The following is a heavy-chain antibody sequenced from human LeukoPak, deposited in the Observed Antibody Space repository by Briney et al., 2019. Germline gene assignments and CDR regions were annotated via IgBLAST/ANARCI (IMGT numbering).Heavy chain of an antibody. V-gene: IGHV3-30*02. D-gene: IGHD1-7*01. J-gene: IGHJ4*02. Sequence: GGSLRLSCAASGFSFSSYGMHWVRQAPGKGLEWVAFIRYDGSNKDYADSVRGRFTISRDNSKNTLYLRMNSLSYDDTAVYYCAKDHTGNTLYWGQGSLVTVSS. CDR2: IRYDGSNK. CDR1: GFSFSSYG. CDR3: AKDHTGNTLY.